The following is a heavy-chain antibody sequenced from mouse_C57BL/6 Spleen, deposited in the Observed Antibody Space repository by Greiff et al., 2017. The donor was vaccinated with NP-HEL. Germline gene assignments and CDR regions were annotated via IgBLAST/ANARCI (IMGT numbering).Heavy chain of an antibody. Sequence: QVHVKQSGTELVKPGASVKLSCKASGYTFTSYWMHWVKQRPGQGLEWIGNINPSNGGTNYNEKFKSKATLTVDKSSSTAYMQLSSLTSEDSAVYYCAGGIWGGAMDYWGQGTSVTVSS. CDR3: AGGIWGGAMDY. CDR1: GYTFTSYW. V-gene: IGHV1-53*01. CDR2: INPSNGGT. J-gene: IGHJ4*01. D-gene: IGHD4-1*01.